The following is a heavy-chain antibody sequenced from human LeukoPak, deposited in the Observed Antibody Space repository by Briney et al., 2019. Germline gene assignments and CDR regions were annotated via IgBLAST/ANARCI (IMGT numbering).Heavy chain of an antibody. CDR3: ARPQGKGRVSSTSCYGY. CDR2: INHSGST. Sequence: SETLSLTCTVSGGSVSTTLYYWGWIRQPPGKGLEWIGEINHSGSTNYNPSLKSRVTISVDTSKNQFSLKLSSVTAADTAVYYCARPQGKGRVSSTSCYGYWGQGTLVTVSS. CDR1: GGSVSTTLYY. J-gene: IGHJ4*02. V-gene: IGHV4-39*07. D-gene: IGHD2-2*01.